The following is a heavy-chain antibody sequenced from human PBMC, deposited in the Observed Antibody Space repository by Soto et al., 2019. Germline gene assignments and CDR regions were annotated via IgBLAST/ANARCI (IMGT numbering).Heavy chain of an antibody. D-gene: IGHD3-10*01. CDR3: ARDYGGY. J-gene: IGHJ4*02. V-gene: IGHV3-30-3*01. Sequence: QVQLVESGGGVVQPGRSLRLSCAASGFTFSTYAMHWVRQAPGKGLEWVAVISSDGSSQFYADSVKGRFTISRDKSKNTVYLQMNSLRAEDTAVYHCARDYGGYWGQGTLVTLSS. CDR2: ISSDGSSQ. CDR1: GFTFSTYA.